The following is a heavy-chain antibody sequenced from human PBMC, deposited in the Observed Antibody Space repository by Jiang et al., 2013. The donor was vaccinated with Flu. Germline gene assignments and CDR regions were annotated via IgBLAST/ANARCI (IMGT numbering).Heavy chain of an antibody. CDR3: ARMYAGTGLTGSGSYYNHPSNNWFDP. D-gene: IGHD3-10*01. J-gene: IGHJ5*02. CDR2: YYSGST. Sequence: YYSGSTYYNRPLKSRVTISVDTSKNQXSLKLSSVTAADTAVYYCARMYAGTGLTGSGSYYNHPSNNWFDPWGQGTLVTVSS. V-gene: IGHV4-39*07.